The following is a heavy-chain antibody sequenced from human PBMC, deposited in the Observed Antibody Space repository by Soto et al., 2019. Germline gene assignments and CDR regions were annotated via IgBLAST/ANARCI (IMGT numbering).Heavy chain of an antibody. CDR1: GGSISSSNW. D-gene: IGHD6-13*01. CDR3: ARDRSSWYEGIYYYYGMDV. V-gene: IGHV4-4*02. Sequence: PSETLSLTCAVSGGSISSSNWWSWVRQPPGKGLEWIGEIYHSGSTNYNPSLKSRVTISVDKSKNQFSLKLSSVTAADTAVYYCARDRSSWYEGIYYYYGMDVWGQGTTVTVSS. J-gene: IGHJ6*02. CDR2: IYHSGST.